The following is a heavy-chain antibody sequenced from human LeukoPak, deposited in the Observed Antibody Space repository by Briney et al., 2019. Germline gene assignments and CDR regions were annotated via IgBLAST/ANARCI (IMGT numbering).Heavy chain of an antibody. V-gene: IGHV4-34*01. CDR2: INHSGST. D-gene: IGHD6-13*01. CDR3: AREYHSSSWYEY. CDR1: GGSFSGYY. J-gene: IGHJ4*02. Sequence: SETLSLTCAVYGGSFSGYYWSWIRQPPGKGLEWIGEINHSGSTNYNPSLKSRVTISVDTSKNQFSLKLSSVTAADTAVYYCAREYHSSSWYEYWGQGTLVTVSS.